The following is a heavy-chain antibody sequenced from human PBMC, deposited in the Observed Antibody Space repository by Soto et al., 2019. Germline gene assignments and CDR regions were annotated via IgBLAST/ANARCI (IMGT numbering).Heavy chain of an antibody. J-gene: IGHJ4*02. D-gene: IGHD6-6*01. V-gene: IGHV4-39*01. CDR2: IYHTGAT. Sequence: SETLSLTCTVSGDSISSSTYYWGWIRQPPGKGLEWIGCIYHTGATYYNPSLKSRVTISVDTSKNQFSLKLSSVTAADTAVYYCARPYFSSSSMFDYWGQGTLVTVSS. CDR3: ARPYFSSSSMFDY. CDR1: GDSISSSTYY.